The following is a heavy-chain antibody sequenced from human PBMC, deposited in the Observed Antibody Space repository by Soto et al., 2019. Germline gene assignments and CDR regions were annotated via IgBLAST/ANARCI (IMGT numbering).Heavy chain of an antibody. Sequence: EVQLVESGGGLVKPGGSLRLSCAASGFTFSSYSMNWVRQAPGKGLEWVSSISSSSSYIYYEDSVKGRFTISRDNAKNSLYLQMNSLRAGDTAVYYCARELWFGESIFTNYYDYYGMDVWGRGSTVAV. D-gene: IGHD3-10*01. V-gene: IGHV3-21*01. CDR2: ISSSSSYI. CDR1: GFTFSSYS. CDR3: ARELWFGESIFTNYYDYYGMDV. J-gene: IGHJ6*02.